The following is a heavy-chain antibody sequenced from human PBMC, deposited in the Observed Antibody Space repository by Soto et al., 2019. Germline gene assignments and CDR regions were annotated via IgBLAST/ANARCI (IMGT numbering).Heavy chain of an antibody. V-gene: IGHV3-7*05. D-gene: IGHD5-18*01. CDR2: INQDGSEK. Sequence: EVQLVESGGGLVQPGGSLRLSCGASGFTFRTYWLRWVRQVPGKGLEWVANINQDGSEKNYVDSVKGRFTISRDNAKNSLHLQMSSLRAEDTALYYCARDGSTSWYSYDYHGMDVWGQGTTVTVSS. CDR1: GFTFRTYW. CDR3: ARDGSTSWYSYDYHGMDV. J-gene: IGHJ6*02.